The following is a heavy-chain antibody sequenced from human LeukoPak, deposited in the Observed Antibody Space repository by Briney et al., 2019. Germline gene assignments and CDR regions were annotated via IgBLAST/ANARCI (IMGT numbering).Heavy chain of an antibody. D-gene: IGHD3-3*01. Sequence: ASVKVSCKTSGYTFSNYGISWVRQAPGQGLEWMGWITAYNGNTNYAQKLQGRVTMTTDTSTSTAYMELRSLRSDDTAVYYCARVGVITIFGVVPYYYYGMDVWGQGTTVTVSS. J-gene: IGHJ6*02. CDR1: GYTFSNYG. V-gene: IGHV1-18*01. CDR2: ITAYNGNT. CDR3: ARVGVITIFGVVPYYYYGMDV.